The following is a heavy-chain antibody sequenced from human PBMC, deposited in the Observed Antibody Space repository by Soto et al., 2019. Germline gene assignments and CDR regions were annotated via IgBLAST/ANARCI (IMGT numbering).Heavy chain of an antibody. Sequence: SETLYLTCAVSGGSISSNNWWSWVRQPPGKGLEWIGEIYHSGSTNYNPSLKSRVTISVDKSKNQFSLNLSSMTAADTAVYYCARLGTAMGPFVYWGQGTLVTVSS. CDR2: IYHSGST. CDR1: GGSISSNNW. CDR3: ARLGTAMGPFVY. J-gene: IGHJ4*02. D-gene: IGHD5-18*01. V-gene: IGHV4-4*02.